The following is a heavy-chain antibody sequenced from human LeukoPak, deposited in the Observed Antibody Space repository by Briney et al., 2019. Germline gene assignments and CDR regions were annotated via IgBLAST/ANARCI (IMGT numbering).Heavy chain of an antibody. CDR2: INWNGGST. CDR3: ARPTTYSYWYFDL. D-gene: IGHD2-15*01. CDR1: GFTFDDYG. V-gene: IGHV3-20*04. Sequence: GGSLRLSCAASGFTFDDYGMSWVRQAPGKGVEWVSGINWNGGSTGYADSVKGRFTISRDNAKNSLYLQMNSLRAEDTALYYCARPTTYSYWYFDLWGRGTLVTVSS. J-gene: IGHJ2*01.